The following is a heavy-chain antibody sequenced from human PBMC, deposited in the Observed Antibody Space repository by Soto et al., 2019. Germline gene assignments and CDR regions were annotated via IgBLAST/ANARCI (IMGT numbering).Heavy chain of an antibody. CDR2: IYYTGHT. CDR1: GVSINSGGYY. J-gene: IGHJ3*02. D-gene: IGHD1-1*01. Sequence: QVQLQESGPGLVKPSQTLSLTCSVSGVSINSGGYYWSWIRHHPGKGLEWIGYIYYTGHTFYNPTLKSRVAMSLDTSKNQFSLKLSSVTAADTAVYYCARVSQLERDAVDIWGQGTMVTVSS. CDR3: ARVSQLERDAVDI. V-gene: IGHV4-31*03.